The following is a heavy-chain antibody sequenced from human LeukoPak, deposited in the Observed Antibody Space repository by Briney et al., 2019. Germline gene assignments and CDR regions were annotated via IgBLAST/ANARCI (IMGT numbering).Heavy chain of an antibody. CDR3: ATALPRN. Sequence: PGGSLRLSCAASGLTFSDSAMHWVRQASGKGLEWVSVIYSGGSTYYADSVKGRFTISRDNSKNTLYLQMNSLRAEDTAVYYCATALPRNWGQGTLVTVSS. J-gene: IGHJ4*02. CDR2: IYSGGST. CDR1: GLTFSDSA. V-gene: IGHV3-53*01.